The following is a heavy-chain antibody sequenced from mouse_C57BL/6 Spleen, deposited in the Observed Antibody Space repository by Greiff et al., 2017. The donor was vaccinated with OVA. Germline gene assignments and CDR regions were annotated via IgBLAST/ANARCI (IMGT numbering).Heavy chain of an antibody. V-gene: IGHV1-52*01. Sequence: VKLQQPGAELVRPGSSVKLSCKASGYTFTSYWMHWVKQRPIQGLEWIGNIDPSDSETHYNQKFKGKATLTVDKSSSTAYMQLSSLTSADSAVYYSARGDGYYCDYWGQGTTLTVSS. CDR3: ARGDGYYCDY. CDR2: IDPSDSET. D-gene: IGHD3-3*01. CDR1: GYTFTSYW. J-gene: IGHJ2*01.